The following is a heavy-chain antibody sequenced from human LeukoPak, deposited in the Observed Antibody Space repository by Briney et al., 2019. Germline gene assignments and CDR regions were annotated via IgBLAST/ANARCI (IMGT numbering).Heavy chain of an antibody. Sequence: GGSLRLSCAASGFTFSIYWMHWVRQAPGKGLVWVSRINSDGSSTTSADSVKGRFTISRDNAKNTLYLQMNSLRAEDTAVYYCAKGGATVIDHWGQGTLVTVSS. CDR3: AKGGATVIDH. CDR2: INSDGSST. J-gene: IGHJ1*01. D-gene: IGHD4-17*01. CDR1: GFTFSIYW. V-gene: IGHV3-74*01.